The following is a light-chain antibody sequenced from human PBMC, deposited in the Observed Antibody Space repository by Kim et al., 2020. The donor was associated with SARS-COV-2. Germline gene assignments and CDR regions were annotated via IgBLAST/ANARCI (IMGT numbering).Light chain of an antibody. CDR3: QQANSFPLT. J-gene: IGKJ4*01. CDR2: AAS. V-gene: IGKV1D-12*01. CDR1: QGISTR. Sequence: DIQMTQSPASVSASVGDRVTITCRASQGISTRLVWYQQRPGKAPKFLIYAASSLQSGVPSRFSGSGSGTDFTLTISSLQPEDFATYYCQQANSFPLTFGGGTKVDIK.